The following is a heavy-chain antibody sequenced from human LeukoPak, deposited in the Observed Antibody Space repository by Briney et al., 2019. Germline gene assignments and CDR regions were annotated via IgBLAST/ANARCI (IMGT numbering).Heavy chain of an antibody. V-gene: IGHV1-2*02. J-gene: IGHJ4*02. D-gene: IGHD3-3*01. CDR3: ARGLLTTSGVVIIPQVFDS. CDR1: GYTFTGYY. CDR2: INPNSGGT. Sequence: ASVTVSCKASGYTFTGYYMHWVRQAPGQGLEWMGWINPNSGGTNYPQKFQGRVTMTRDTSINTAYMELRSLTSDDTAGYYCARGLLTTSGVVIIPQVFDSWGQGTLVTVSS.